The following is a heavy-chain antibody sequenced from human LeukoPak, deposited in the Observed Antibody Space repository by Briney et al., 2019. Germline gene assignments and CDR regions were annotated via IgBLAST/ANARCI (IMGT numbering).Heavy chain of an antibody. Sequence: GGSLRLSCAASGFTFSDYSMHWVRQTPGKGLEYVSAISRNGGNTYYADSVKGRFTISRDNSKNTLYLQMGSLRTEDMAVFYCARVGDSDAFDIWGQGTMVTVSS. CDR3: ARVGDSDAFDI. J-gene: IGHJ3*02. V-gene: IGHV3-64*02. CDR2: ISRNGGNT. CDR1: GFTFSDYS.